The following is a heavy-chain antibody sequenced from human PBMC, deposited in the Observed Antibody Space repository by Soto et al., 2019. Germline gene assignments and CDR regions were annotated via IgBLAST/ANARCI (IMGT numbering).Heavy chain of an antibody. J-gene: IGHJ4*02. V-gene: IGHV3-30-3*01. CDR3: ARTLIFGPFDY. Sequence: PGGSLRLSCAASGFTFSSYAMHWVRQAPGKGLEWVAVISYDGSNKYYADSVKGRFTISRDNSKNTLYLQMNSLRAEDTAVYYCARTLIFGPFDYWGQGTLVTVSS. CDR1: GFTFSSYA. CDR2: ISYDGSNK. D-gene: IGHD3-3*01.